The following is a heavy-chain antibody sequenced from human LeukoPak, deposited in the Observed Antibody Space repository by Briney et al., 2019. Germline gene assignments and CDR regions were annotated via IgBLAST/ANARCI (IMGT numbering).Heavy chain of an antibody. CDR3: ARDSFTMIGSPETA. CDR1: GGSFSGYY. V-gene: IGHV4-34*01. J-gene: IGHJ5*02. Sequence: SETLSLTCAVYGGSFSGYYWSWIRQPPGKGPEWIGEINHSGSTNYNPSLKSRVTISVDTSKNQFSLKLSSVTAADTAVYYCARDSFTMIGSPETAWGQGTLVTVSS. D-gene: IGHD3-22*01. CDR2: INHSGST.